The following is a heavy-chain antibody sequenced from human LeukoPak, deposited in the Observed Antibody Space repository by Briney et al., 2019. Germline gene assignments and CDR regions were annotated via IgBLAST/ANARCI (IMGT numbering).Heavy chain of an antibody. CDR2: IIPIFGTA. D-gene: IGHD1-26*01. CDR1: GGTFSSYA. Sequence: SVKVSCKASGGTFSSYAISWVRQAPGQGLEWMGGIIPIFGTANYAQKFQGRVSITADESTSTAYMELSSLRSEDTAVYYCARGWELHDAFDIWGQGTMVTVSS. J-gene: IGHJ3*02. CDR3: ARGWELHDAFDI. V-gene: IGHV1-69*13.